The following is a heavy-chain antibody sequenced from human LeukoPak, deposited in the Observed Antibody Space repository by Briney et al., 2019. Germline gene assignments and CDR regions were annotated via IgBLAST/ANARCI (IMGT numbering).Heavy chain of an antibody. Sequence: GGSLRLSCAASGFTVSSNYVSWVRQAPGKGLEWVSVIYSGGSTYYADSVKGRFTISRDNSKNTLYLQMNSLRAEDTAVYYCARDLLRTYYYGMDVWGQGTTVTVSS. CDR3: ARDLLRTYYYGMDV. J-gene: IGHJ6*02. CDR2: IYSGGST. V-gene: IGHV3-66*01. CDR1: GFTVSSNY.